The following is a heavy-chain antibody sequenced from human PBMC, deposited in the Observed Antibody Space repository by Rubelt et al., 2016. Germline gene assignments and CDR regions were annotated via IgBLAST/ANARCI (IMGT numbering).Heavy chain of an antibody. D-gene: IGHD7-27*01. J-gene: IGHJ4*02. CDR3: VRDLNWAFDY. CDR1: GFTLSSYA. V-gene: IGHV3-48*01. Sequence: EVQLVESGGGLVQPGGSLRLSCAASGFTLSSYAMSWVRQAPGKGLEWLSHIGIVHSLIDSADSVKGRLTISTDNAKNSLYLQMNSLRAEDTAVYYCVRDLNWAFDYWGQGALVTVSS. CDR2: IGIVHSLI.